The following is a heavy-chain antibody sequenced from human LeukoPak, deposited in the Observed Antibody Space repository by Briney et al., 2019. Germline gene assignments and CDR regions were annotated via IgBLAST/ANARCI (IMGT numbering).Heavy chain of an antibody. CDR2: MSPNSGNI. J-gene: IGHJ4*02. V-gene: IGHV1-8*01. CDR3: ARGQYFDF. CDR1: GYTFTNYD. Sequence: ASVKVSCKASGYTFTNYDVNWVRQATGQGLEWMGWMSPNSGNIGYAQKFQGRVTITRNTSISTACMELSSLRSEDTAVYYCARGQYFDFWGQGALVTVSS.